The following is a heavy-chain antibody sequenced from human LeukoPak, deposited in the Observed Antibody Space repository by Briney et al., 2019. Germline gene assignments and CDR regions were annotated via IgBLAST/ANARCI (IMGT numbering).Heavy chain of an antibody. CDR2: IKSDGST. CDR3: ARAPSEIGGYYPEYFRH. J-gene: IGHJ1*01. Sequence: RGSLRLSCAASGFTFSTYWMHWVRQAPGKGLVWVSRIKSDGSTNYADSVKGRFTIPRDNAKDTLSLQMNSLRPEDTGVYYCARAPSEIGGYYPEYFRHWGQGTLVTVSS. D-gene: IGHD3-3*01. CDR1: GFTFSTYW. V-gene: IGHV3-74*01.